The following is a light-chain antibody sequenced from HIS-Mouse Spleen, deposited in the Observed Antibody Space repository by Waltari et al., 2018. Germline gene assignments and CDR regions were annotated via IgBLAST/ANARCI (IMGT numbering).Light chain of an antibody. CDR3: QQYGSSPRIT. Sequence: EIVLTQSPGTLSLSPGERATLSCRASQSVSSSYLAWYQQKPGQAPRVLIYGASSRATDIPDRFSGSVSGTDFTLTISRLEPEDFAVYYCQQYGSSPRITFGQGTRLEIK. V-gene: IGKV3-20*01. CDR2: GAS. J-gene: IGKJ5*01. CDR1: QSVSSSY.